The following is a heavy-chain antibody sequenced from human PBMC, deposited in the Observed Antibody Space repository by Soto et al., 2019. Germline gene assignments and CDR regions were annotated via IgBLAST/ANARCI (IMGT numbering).Heavy chain of an antibody. V-gene: IGHV4-59*01. J-gene: IGHJ4*02. CDR3: ARGSGYYYDSSGYYPNFDY. Sequence: SETLSLTCTVSGGSISSYYWSWIRQRPGKGLEWIGFIYYSGSTNSNPSLKSRVTISVDTSKNQFSLKLSSVTAADTAVYYCARGSGYYYDSSGYYPNFDYWGQGTLVTVSS. D-gene: IGHD3-22*01. CDR1: GGSISSYY. CDR2: IYYSGST.